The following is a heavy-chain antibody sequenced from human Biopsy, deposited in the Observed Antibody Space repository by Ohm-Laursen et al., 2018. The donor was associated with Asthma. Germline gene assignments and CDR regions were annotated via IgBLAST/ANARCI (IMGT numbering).Heavy chain of an antibody. Sequence: GSSVKVSCKAPGGTFSNFAISWVRQAPGQGLEWLGGIMTVFGTTNYAQKFQGRVTITADESTSTAYMELSRLRSEDTAVYYCARSYDTDSYPVLVLDYWGQGTLVTVSS. CDR1: GGTFSNFA. CDR3: ARSYDTDSYPVLVLDY. D-gene: IGHD3-22*01. CDR2: IMTVFGTT. J-gene: IGHJ4*02. V-gene: IGHV1-69*01.